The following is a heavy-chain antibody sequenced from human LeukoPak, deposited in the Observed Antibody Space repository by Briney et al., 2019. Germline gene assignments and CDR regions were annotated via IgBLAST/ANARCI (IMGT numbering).Heavy chain of an antibody. D-gene: IGHD2-15*01. CDR2: ISSTGGTT. CDR3: AKNGDRGAYCTGGTCYPYFYYYMDV. J-gene: IGHJ6*03. V-gene: IGHV3-23*01. Sequence: GGALRLSCAVSGFTFSSYAMSWVREAPGEGLEWVSRISSTGGTTYYADSVKGRFTLSRDNSKNTLYLQMNSLRAEDTAIYYCAKNGDRGAYCTGGTCYPYFYYYMDVWGKGTTVTI. CDR1: GFTFSSYA.